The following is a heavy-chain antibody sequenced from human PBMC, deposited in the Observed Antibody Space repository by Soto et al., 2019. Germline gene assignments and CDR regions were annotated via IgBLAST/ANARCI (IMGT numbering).Heavy chain of an antibody. CDR2: ISHYNGNT. J-gene: IGHJ4*02. CDR3: ARVNTGSYYKFDH. Sequence: QVQLVQSGAEVKNPGASVKVSCKSSGYAFISFGISWVRQAPGQGLEWMGWISHYNGNTNYAQKLQGRVTMTTDTPTNTAYLELRSLSSDDTAVYYCARVNTGSYYKFDHWGQGTLVTVPS. CDR1: GYAFISFG. V-gene: IGHV1-18*01. D-gene: IGHD1-26*01.